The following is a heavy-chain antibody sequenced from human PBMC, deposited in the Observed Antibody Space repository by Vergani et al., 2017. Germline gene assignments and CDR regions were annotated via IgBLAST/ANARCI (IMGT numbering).Heavy chain of an antibody. CDR2: VEDSGYF. J-gene: IGHJ4*02. D-gene: IGHD1-14*01. Sequence: QVQLQESGPGLVRPSETLSLTCTVSGCSLSGYYWNWIRKTPGEGLEWIGYVEDSGYFNYNPSLKTQVSMSSDTSINQFSLMLSSVTVADTAVYYCARSIVSRNPPDYFDNWGQGTLVTVSS. CDR1: GCSLSGYY. V-gene: IGHV4-59*01. CDR3: ARSIVSRNPPDYFDN.